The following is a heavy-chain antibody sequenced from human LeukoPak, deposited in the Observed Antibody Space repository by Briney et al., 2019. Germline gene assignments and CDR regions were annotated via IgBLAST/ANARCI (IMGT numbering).Heavy chain of an antibody. CDR1: GGSISSHY. V-gene: IGHV4-59*11. J-gene: IGHJ4*02. CDR3: ARDWCGGSCHRPSYYFDY. Sequence: SETLSLTCTVSGGSISSHYWSWIRQPPGKGLEWIGYIYYSGSTNYNPSLKSRVTISVDTSKNQFSLKLSSVTAADTAVYYCARDWCGGSCHRPSYYFDYWGQGTLVTVSS. CDR2: IYYSGST. D-gene: IGHD2-15*01.